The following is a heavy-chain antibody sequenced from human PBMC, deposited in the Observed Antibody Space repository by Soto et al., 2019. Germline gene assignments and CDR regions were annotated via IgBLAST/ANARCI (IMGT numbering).Heavy chain of an antibody. Sequence: SETLSLTCAVYGGSFSGYYWSWIRQPPGKGLEWIGEINHSGSTNYNPSLKSRVTISVDTSKNQFSLKLSSVTAADTAVYYCARGRVRYCSGGSCYRRTYYFDYWGQGTLVTVSS. J-gene: IGHJ4*02. CDR1: GGSFSGYY. V-gene: IGHV4-34*01. CDR3: ARGRVRYCSGGSCYRRTYYFDY. CDR2: INHSGST. D-gene: IGHD2-15*01.